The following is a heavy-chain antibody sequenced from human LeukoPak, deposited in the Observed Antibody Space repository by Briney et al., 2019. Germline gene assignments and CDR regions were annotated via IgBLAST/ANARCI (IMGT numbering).Heavy chain of an antibody. CDR3: ARHGQKADLYDSGSYNAFDI. Sequence: SETLSLTCGVHGGSLSGYYWSWIRQSPGEGLEWIGEINHSGITNSAPSLKSRVTMSVDTSKNQFSLRLTSVTAADTALYYCARHGQKADLYDSGSYNAFDIWGPGTKVTVSS. CDR2: INHSGIT. J-gene: IGHJ3*02. CDR1: GGSLSGYY. V-gene: IGHV4-34*01. D-gene: IGHD3-10*01.